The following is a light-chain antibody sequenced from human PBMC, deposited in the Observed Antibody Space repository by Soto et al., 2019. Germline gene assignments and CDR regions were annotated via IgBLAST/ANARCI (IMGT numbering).Light chain of an antibody. V-gene: IGLV2-14*01. CDR2: DVS. J-gene: IGLJ1*01. CDR1: SSDVGGYNY. CDR3: SSYTSSSTYV. Sequence: QSALTQTASVSGSPGQSIAISCTGTSSDVGGYNYDSWYQQHPGKAPKLMVYDVSNRPSGVSNRFSGSKSGNTASLTISGLQAEDEADYYCSSYTSSSTYVFGTGTKVTVL.